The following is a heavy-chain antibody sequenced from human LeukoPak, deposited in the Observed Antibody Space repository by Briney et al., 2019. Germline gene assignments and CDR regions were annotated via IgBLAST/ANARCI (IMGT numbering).Heavy chain of an antibody. CDR2: IWFDGSNK. V-gene: IGHV3-33*01. J-gene: IGHJ3*01. CDR1: GFTFSTYG. D-gene: IGHD6-19*01. Sequence: GGSLRLSCAASGFTFSTYGMHWVRQAPGKGLEWVAVIWFDGSNKYYVDSVKGRFSISRDNSKNTLYLQMNSLRAEDTAVYYCARDRGSGDSFDLRGQGTVVTVSS. CDR3: ARDRGSGDSFDL.